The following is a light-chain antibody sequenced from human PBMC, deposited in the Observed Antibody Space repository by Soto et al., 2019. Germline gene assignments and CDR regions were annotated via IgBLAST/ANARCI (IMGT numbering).Light chain of an antibody. CDR1: SSDVGGYKY. V-gene: IGLV2-8*01. CDR2: EVN. Sequence: QSVLTQPPSASGSPGQSVTISCTGTSSDVGGYKYVSWYQQHPGKAPKLMIYEVNNRPSGVPDRFSGSKSGNTASLTVSGLQTEDEADYFCSSYAGRSNVVFGGGTKLTVL. J-gene: IGLJ3*02. CDR3: SSYAGRSNVV.